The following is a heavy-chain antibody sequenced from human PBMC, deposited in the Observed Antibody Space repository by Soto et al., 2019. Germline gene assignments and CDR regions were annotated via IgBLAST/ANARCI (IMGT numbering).Heavy chain of an antibody. CDR1: GFSFRDYW. D-gene: IGHD6-19*01. CDR2: VKQDGSEK. J-gene: IGHJ4*02. Sequence: EVQLVESGGGLVQPGGSLRVSCETSGFSFRDYWMSWFRQSPGKGMEWVANVKQDGSEKNYVDSVKGRFSISRDNARKSVYLQMNSLRGEDTAVYHCAAGRWMVRYWGQGTLVTVSS. CDR3: AAGRWMVRY. V-gene: IGHV3-7*05.